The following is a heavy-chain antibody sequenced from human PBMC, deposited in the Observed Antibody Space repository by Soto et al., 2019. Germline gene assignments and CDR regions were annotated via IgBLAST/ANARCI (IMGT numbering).Heavy chain of an antibody. CDR3: ARDLGNPYYFNY. J-gene: IGHJ4*02. V-gene: IGHV1-3*04. CDR2: INTANGNT. Sequence: QVQLVQSGAEVKKPGASVKVSCKASGYTFTTYAMHWVRQAPGQRLEWMGWINTANGNTKYSQKIQGRVTITRDTSASTAYMELSSLKSEDTAVFYCARDLGNPYYFNYWDQGTLVTVSS. D-gene: IGHD3-16*01. CDR1: GYTFTTYA.